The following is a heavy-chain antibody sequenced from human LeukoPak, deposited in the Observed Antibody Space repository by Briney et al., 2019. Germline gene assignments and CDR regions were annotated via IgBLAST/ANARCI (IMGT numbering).Heavy chain of an antibody. Sequence: GESLKISCKGSGYSFTSYWIGWVRQMPGKGLEWMGIIYPGDSDTRYSPSFQGQVTISADKSISTAYLQWSSLKASDTAVYYCASAIRYYDSSGYPPHYYYYYGMDVWGQGTTVTVSS. J-gene: IGHJ6*02. CDR1: GYSFTSYW. V-gene: IGHV5-51*01. CDR2: IYPGDSDT. CDR3: ASAIRYYDSSGYPPHYYYYYGMDV. D-gene: IGHD3-22*01.